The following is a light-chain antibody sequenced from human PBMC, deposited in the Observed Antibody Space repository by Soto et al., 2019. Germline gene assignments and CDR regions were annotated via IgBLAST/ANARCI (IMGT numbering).Light chain of an antibody. J-gene: IGKJ4*01. Sequence: EIVLTQSPGTLSLSPGERATLSCRASQSVSSSYLAWYQQKPGQPPRLLIFGASSRATGIPDRFTGSGSGTDVTLTIPRLEPEDFAEDAGHHYRTYFGGGTKVESK. V-gene: IGKV3-20*01. CDR1: QSVSSSY. CDR2: GAS. CDR3: HHYRTY.